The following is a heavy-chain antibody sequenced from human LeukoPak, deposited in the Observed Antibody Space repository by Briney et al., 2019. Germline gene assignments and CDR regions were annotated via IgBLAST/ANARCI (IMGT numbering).Heavy chain of an antibody. D-gene: IGHD1-1*01. CDR2: VSDDGVAT. J-gene: IGHJ4*02. Sequence: GGTLRLSFAASGFTFSNNAMTWVHQPPGKGLAGVSTVSDDGVATYYADSVKGRFAISRDNSKDTVYLQMGSLRVEDTAVYYCAKTRMWNLRLDSWGQGTLVAVSS. CDR1: GFTFSNNA. CDR3: AKTRMWNLRLDS. V-gene: IGHV3-23*01.